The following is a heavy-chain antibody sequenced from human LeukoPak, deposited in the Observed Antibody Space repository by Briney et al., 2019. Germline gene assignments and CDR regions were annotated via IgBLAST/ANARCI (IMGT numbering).Heavy chain of an antibody. V-gene: IGHV3-64*01. J-gene: IGHJ4*02. CDR3: ARWPVPSYDFWSGYYTGPFDY. CDR2: ISSNGGST. Sequence: GGSLRLSCAASGFTFSSYAMHWVRQAPGKGLEYVSAISSNGGSTYYANSVKGRFTISRDNSKNTLYLQMGSLRAEDMAVYYCARWPVPSYDFWSGYYTGPFDYWGQGTLVTVSS. CDR1: GFTFSSYA. D-gene: IGHD3-3*01.